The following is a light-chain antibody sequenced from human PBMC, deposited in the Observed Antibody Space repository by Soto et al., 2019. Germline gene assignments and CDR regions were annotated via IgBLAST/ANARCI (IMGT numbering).Light chain of an antibody. CDR2: EVS. CDR3: CSSGGSPTYV. Sequence: QSALTQPASVSGSPGQSITISCTGTSSDISGYNYVSWFQQHPGKAPKLMLYEVSNRPSGVSNRFSGSKSGNTASLTISGLKVEDEADYYCCSSGGSPTYVFGTGTKLTVL. CDR1: SSDISGYNY. J-gene: IGLJ1*01. V-gene: IGLV2-23*02.